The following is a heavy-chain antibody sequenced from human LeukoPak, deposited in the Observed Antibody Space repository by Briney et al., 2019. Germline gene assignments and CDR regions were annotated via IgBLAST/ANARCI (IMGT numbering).Heavy chain of an antibody. Sequence: ASVKVSCKASGYTFTSYDINWVRQATGQGLEWMGWMNPNSGNTGYAQKFQGRVTMTRNTSISTAYMELSSLRSEDTAVYYCARSGYDSSGYYGWFDPWGQGTLVTVSS. CDR1: GYTFTSYD. CDR3: ARSGYDSSGYYGWFDP. V-gene: IGHV1-8*01. CDR2: MNPNSGNT. D-gene: IGHD3-22*01. J-gene: IGHJ5*02.